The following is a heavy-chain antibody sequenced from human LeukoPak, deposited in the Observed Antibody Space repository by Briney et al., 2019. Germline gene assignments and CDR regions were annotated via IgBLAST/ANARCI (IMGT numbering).Heavy chain of an antibody. V-gene: IGHV4-34*01. Sequence: PETLSLTCAVYGGSFSGYYWSWIRQPPGKGLEWIGEINHSGSTNYNPSLKSRVTISVDTSKNQFSLKLSSVTAADTAVYYCARRCRGRSHIVVVPAAMFFDYWGQGTLVTVSS. J-gene: IGHJ4*02. D-gene: IGHD2-2*01. CDR3: ARRCRGRSHIVVVPAAMFFDY. CDR1: GGSFSGYY. CDR2: INHSGST.